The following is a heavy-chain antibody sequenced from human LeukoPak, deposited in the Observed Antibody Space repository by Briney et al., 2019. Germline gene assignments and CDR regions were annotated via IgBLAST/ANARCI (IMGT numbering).Heavy chain of an antibody. J-gene: IGHJ4*02. V-gene: IGHV4-34*01. CDR3: ARGRGTLSY. CDR1: GVSISSHY. CDR2: INHSGST. Sequence: SETLSLTCTVSGVSISSHYRSWIRQPPGKGLEWIGEINHSGSTNYNPSLKSRVTISVDTSKNQFSLKLSSVTAADTAVYYCARGRGTLSYWGQGTLVTVSS. D-gene: IGHD2-15*01.